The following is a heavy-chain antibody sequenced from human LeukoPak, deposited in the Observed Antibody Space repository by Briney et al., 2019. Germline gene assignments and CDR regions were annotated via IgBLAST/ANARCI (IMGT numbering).Heavy chain of an antibody. Sequence: ASVKVSCKASGGTFSSYAISWVRQAPGQGLEWMGGIIPIFGTANYAQKFQGRVTITAGKSTSTAYMELSSLRSEDTAVYYCARTRDGYNFEGWFDPWGQGTLVTVSS. CDR1: GGTFSSYA. D-gene: IGHD5-24*01. CDR3: ARTRDGYNFEGWFDP. CDR2: IIPIFGTA. V-gene: IGHV1-69*06. J-gene: IGHJ5*02.